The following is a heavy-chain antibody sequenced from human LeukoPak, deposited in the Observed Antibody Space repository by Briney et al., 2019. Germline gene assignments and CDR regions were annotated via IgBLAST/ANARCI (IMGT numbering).Heavy chain of an antibody. CDR2: MNPNSGNT. Sequence: ASVKVSCKASGYTFTSYDINWVRQATGQGLEWMGWMNPNSGNTGYAQKFQGRVTMTEDTSTDTAYMELSSLRSEDTAVYYCATGRIAVVSYYFDYWGQGTLVTVSS. D-gene: IGHD6-19*01. CDR1: GYTFTSYD. J-gene: IGHJ4*02. V-gene: IGHV1-8*01. CDR3: ATGRIAVVSYYFDY.